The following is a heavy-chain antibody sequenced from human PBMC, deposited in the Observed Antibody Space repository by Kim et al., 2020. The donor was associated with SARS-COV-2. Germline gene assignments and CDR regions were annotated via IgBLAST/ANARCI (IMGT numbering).Heavy chain of an antibody. Sequence: SGRGRFGIARDNSKNTLYLQMNSLRAEDTAVYYCAKVLGTMVHSYHGMDVWGQGTTVTVSS. D-gene: IGHD3-10*01. CDR3: AKVLGTMVHSYHGMDV. J-gene: IGHJ6*02. V-gene: IGHV3-30*02.